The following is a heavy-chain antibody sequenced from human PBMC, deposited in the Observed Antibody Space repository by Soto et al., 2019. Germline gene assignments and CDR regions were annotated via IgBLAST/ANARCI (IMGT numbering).Heavy chain of an antibody. D-gene: IGHD3-3*01. J-gene: IGHJ4*02. CDR2: MNPNSGNT. CDR1: GYTFTSYD. V-gene: IGHV1-8*01. CDR3: ARGLLVYDFWSGYYFVGGAYYFDY. Sequence: GASVKVSCKASGYTFTSYDINWVRQATGQGLEWMGWMNPNSGNTGYAQKFQGRVAMTRNTSISTAYMELSSLRSEDTAVYYCARGLLVYDFWSGYYFVGGAYYFDYWGQGTLVTVSS.